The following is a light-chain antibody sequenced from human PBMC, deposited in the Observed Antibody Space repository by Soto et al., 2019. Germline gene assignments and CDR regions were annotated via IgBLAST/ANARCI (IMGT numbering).Light chain of an antibody. CDR2: QVT. J-gene: IGLJ1*01. V-gene: IGLV2-14*01. CDR1: SSDVGGCYY. Sequence: QSALTQPASVSGSPGQSITISCTGTSSDVGGCYYVSWYQHHPGKAPKLIIYQVTSRPSGVSNRFSASKSGNTASLTISALQAEDEALYYCCSYSSSSTFYVFGTGTKLTVL. CDR3: CSYSSSSTFYV.